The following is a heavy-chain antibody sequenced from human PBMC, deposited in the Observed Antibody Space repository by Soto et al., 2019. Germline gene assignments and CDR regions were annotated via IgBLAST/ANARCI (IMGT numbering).Heavy chain of an antibody. CDR3: ARAYSGYVGWFDP. Sequence: SETLSLTCSVSGGSISGHYWTWIRQSPGKGLEWIEYIFYSGSTNYNPSLKSRVTISVDTSKNQFSLKMSSVTAADTAVYYCARAYSGYVGWFDPWGQGTLVTVSS. J-gene: IGHJ5*02. V-gene: IGHV4-59*11. CDR2: IFYSGST. CDR1: GGSISGHY. D-gene: IGHD5-12*01.